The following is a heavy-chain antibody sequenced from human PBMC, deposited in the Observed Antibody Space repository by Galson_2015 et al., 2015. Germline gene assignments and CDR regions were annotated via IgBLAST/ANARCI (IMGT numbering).Heavy chain of an antibody. V-gene: IGHV3-48*02. CDR1: GFTFSSHS. D-gene: IGHD1-14*01. CDR2: ISSSSSTI. CDR3: ASGKYFQF. J-gene: IGHJ1*01. Sequence: SLRLSCATSGFTFSSHSMNWVRQAPGKGLEWVSYISSSSSTIYCADSVKGRFTISRDNAKDSLFLQMDSLRDEDTAVYYCASGKYFQFWGQGTLVTVSS.